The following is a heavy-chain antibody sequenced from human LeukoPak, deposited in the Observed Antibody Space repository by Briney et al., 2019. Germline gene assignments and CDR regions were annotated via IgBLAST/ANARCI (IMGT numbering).Heavy chain of an antibody. Sequence: PSETLSLTCTASGGSISSSSYYWGWIRQPPGKGLEWIGSIYYSGSSYYNPSLKSRVTISVDTSKNQFSLKLSSVTAADTAVYYCARLSWFGELLSFYFDYWGQGTLVTVSS. CDR2: IYYSGSS. CDR3: ARLSWFGELLSFYFDY. J-gene: IGHJ4*02. D-gene: IGHD3-10*01. V-gene: IGHV4-39*01. CDR1: GGSISSSSYY.